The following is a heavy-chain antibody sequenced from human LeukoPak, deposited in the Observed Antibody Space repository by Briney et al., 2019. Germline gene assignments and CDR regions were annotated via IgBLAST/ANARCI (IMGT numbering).Heavy chain of an antibody. CDR3: ATEIVGAAETDY. CDR2: INPNSGGT. Sequence: ASVKVSCKASGYTFTGYYMHWVRQASGQGLEWMGRINPNSGGTNYAQKFQGRVTMTRDTSISTAYMELSRLRSDDTAVYYCATEIVGAAETDYWGQGTLVTVPS. D-gene: IGHD1-26*01. V-gene: IGHV1-2*06. CDR1: GYTFTGYY. J-gene: IGHJ4*02.